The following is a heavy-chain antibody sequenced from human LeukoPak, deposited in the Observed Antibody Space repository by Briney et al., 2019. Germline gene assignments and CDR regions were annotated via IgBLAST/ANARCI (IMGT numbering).Heavy chain of an antibody. V-gene: IGHV4-59*08. CDR3: ARHAYYDFWSGYYLYYFDY. CDR1: GDSISSYY. J-gene: IGHJ4*02. D-gene: IGHD3-3*01. CDR2: IYYSGST. Sequence: PSETLSLTCTVSGDSISSYYWNWIRQPPGKGLEWIGYIYYSGSTNYNPSLKSRVTISVDTSKNQFSLKLSSVTAADTAVYYCARHAYYDFWSGYYLYYFDYWGQGTLVTVSS.